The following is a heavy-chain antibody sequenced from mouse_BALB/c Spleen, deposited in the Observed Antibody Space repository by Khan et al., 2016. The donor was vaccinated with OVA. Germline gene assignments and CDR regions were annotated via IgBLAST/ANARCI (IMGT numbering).Heavy chain of an antibody. Sequence: QLVQSGPELKKPGETVKISCKASGYTFTNFGLNWVKQAPGKGLEWMGWINTYTGEPTYADDFKGRFAFSLETSASTAYLQINNLKTEDAATYCCGRPPYFSYSLAYWGEGTSVTVSS. J-gene: IGHJ4*01. CDR2: INTYTGEP. CDR1: GYTFTNFG. D-gene: IGHD2-10*01. V-gene: IGHV9-3-1*01. CDR3: GRPPYFSYSLAY.